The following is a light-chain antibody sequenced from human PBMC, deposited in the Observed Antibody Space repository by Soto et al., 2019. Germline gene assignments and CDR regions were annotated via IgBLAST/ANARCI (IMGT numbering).Light chain of an antibody. Sequence: QSALTQPASVSGSPGQSVTISCTGTSNDIVNYNLVSWYQQHPGEAPKLIIFEGTKRPSGVSNRFSGSKSANTASLTISGLQAEDEGDYYCSSYEGRNLLFGEGTKRTVL. CDR3: SSYEGRNLL. J-gene: IGLJ2*01. CDR2: EGT. V-gene: IGLV2-23*01. CDR1: SNDIVNYNL.